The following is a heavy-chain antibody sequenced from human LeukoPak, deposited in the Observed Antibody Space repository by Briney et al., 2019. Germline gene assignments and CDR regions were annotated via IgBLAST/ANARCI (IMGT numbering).Heavy chain of an antibody. CDR1: GFTFSSYE. Sequence: PGGSLRLSCAASGFTFSSYEMNWLRQAPGKWLEWVSYISSSGSTIYYADSVKGRFTISRDNAKNSLYLQMNSLRAEDTAVYYCAELGITMIGGVWGKGTTVTISS. J-gene: IGHJ6*04. D-gene: IGHD3-10*02. CDR2: ISSSGSTI. V-gene: IGHV3-48*03. CDR3: AELGITMIGGV.